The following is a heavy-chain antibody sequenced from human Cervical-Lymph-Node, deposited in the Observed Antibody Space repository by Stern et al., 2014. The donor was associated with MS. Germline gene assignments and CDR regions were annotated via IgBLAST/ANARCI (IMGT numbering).Heavy chain of an antibody. CDR2: IIHIFGTA. CDR3: ASSVGELTPEAV. D-gene: IGHD3-10*01. J-gene: IGHJ6*02. Sequence: QVQLVQSGGEVKKPGSSVRVSCKASGGTFSSHAISWVRQAPGQGLEWMGGIIHIFGTAKFVQKFEGRVTITADDSTSTAYMEVSSLRSEETAVDYCASSVGELTPEAVWGQGTTVTVFS. CDR1: GGTFSSHA. V-gene: IGHV1-69*01.